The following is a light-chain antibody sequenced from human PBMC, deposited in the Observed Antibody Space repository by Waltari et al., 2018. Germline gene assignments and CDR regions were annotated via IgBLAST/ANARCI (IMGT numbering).Light chain of an antibody. V-gene: IGKV3-15*01. Sequence: EIEMTQSPATLSVSPGERVTLSCRASQSVVNNLPWYQQRPGQAPRLLIYGASTRATDISDRFSGSGSGTDFTLTISALQSEDLAVYYCHQYNHWPTFTFGQGTKLQIE. CDR2: GAS. J-gene: IGKJ2*01. CDR3: HQYNHWPTFT. CDR1: QSVVNN.